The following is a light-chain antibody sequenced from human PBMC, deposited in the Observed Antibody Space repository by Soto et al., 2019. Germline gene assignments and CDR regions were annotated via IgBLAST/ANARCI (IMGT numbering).Light chain of an antibody. CDR3: YYWNSNGDSHYV. CDR1: SSDIGASNY. J-gene: IGLJ1*01. CDR2: DVN. V-gene: IGLV2-14*03. Sequence: QSVLTQPASVSGSPGQSITISCTGTSSDIGASNYVSWYQQHPGQAPKLMISDVNNRPSGISDRFSGSKSGNTASLTISGLQAEHEADYYCYYWNSNGDSHYVFGTGTKLTVL.